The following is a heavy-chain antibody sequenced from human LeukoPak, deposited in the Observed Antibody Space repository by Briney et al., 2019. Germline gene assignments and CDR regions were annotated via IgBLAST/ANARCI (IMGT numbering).Heavy chain of an antibody. J-gene: IGHJ3*02. V-gene: IGHV4-59*01. D-gene: IGHD1-26*01. Sequence: SETLSLTCTVSGGSISSYYWSWIRQPPGKGLEWIGYIYYSGSTNYNPSLKSRVTISVDTSKNQFSLKLSSVTAADTAVYYCASLHSGSYSGDAFDIWGQGTMVTVSS. CDR3: ASLHSGSYSGDAFDI. CDR2: IYYSGST. CDR1: GGSISSYY.